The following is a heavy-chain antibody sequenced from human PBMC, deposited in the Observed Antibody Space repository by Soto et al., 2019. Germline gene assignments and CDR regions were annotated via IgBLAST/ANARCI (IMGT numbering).Heavy chain of an antibody. J-gene: IGHJ4*02. D-gene: IGHD6-19*01. Sequence: PSETLSLTCTVSNDSIRSGTYYWAWIRQPPGRGLEWIGSLSYLGPTDYNPSLKSRVTISKDASKNQFSLKLSSVTAADTAVYYCATGRSDSGWYEEHFWGQGPLVTVSS. CDR1: NDSIRSGTYY. CDR3: ATGRSDSGWYEEHF. CDR2: LSYLGPT. V-gene: IGHV4-39*07.